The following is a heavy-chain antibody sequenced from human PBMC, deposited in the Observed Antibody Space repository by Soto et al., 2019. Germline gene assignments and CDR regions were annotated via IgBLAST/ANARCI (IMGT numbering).Heavy chain of an antibody. CDR3: VTHSLNY. CDR1: GLTFSRVD. Sequence: EVQLLESGGALVQPGGSLTLSCVVSGLTFSRVDLSWVRQPPGKGLEWVLASGGSDFTTHYVDSVKGRFTMSRDYSKNTLYLQMDSLSAEETALYYCVTHSLNYWGQGTLVTVSS. D-gene: IGHD3-16*02. V-gene: IGHV3-23*01. CDR2: SGGSDFTT. J-gene: IGHJ4*02.